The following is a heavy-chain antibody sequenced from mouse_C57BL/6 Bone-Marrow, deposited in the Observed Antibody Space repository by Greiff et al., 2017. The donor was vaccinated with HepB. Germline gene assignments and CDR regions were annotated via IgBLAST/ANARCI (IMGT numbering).Heavy chain of an antibody. D-gene: IGHD5-1*01. CDR2: INPYNGDT. CDR1: GYSFTGYF. CDR3: ARYLCPYYYAMDY. J-gene: IGHJ4*01. Sequence: VQLQQSGPELVKPGDSVKISCKASGYSFTGYFMNWVMQSHGKSLEWIGRINPYNGDTFYNQKFKGKATLTVDKSSSTAHMELRSLTSEDSAVYYCARYLCPYYYAMDYWGQGTSVTVSS. V-gene: IGHV1-20*01.